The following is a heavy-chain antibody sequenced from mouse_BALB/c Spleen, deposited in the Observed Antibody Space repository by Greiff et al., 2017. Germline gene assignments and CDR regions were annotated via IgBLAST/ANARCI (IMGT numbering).Heavy chain of an antibody. J-gene: IGHJ2*01. Sequence: EVKVVESGGGLVQPGGSLKLSCAASGFTFSSYTMSWVRQTPEKRLEWVAYISNGGGSTYYPDTVKGRFTISRDNAKNTLYLQMSSLKSEDTAMYYCARGPNYFDYWGQGTTLTVSS. V-gene: IGHV5-12-2*01. CDR2: ISNGGGST. D-gene: IGHD6-5*01. CDR1: GFTFSSYT. CDR3: ARGPNYFDY.